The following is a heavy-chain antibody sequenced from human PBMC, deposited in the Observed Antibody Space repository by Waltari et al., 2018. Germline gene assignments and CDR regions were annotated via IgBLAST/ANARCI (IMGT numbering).Heavy chain of an antibody. CDR1: GGSISSSSYY. CDR3: ARLVVVISVCDY. Sequence: QLQLQESGPGLVKPSETLSLTCPVSGGSISSSSYYWGWIRQPPGKGLEWIGSIYYSGSTYYNPSLKSRVTISVDTSKNQFSLKLSSVTAADTAVYYCARLVVVISVCDYWGQGTLVTVSS. V-gene: IGHV4-39*01. CDR2: IYYSGST. D-gene: IGHD3-22*01. J-gene: IGHJ4*02.